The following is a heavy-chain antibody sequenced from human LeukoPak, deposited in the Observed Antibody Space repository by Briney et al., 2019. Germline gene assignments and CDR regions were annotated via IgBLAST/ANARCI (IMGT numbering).Heavy chain of an antibody. D-gene: IGHD6-19*01. V-gene: IGHV4-34*01. CDR3: ARGVEIAVAGIGY. J-gene: IGHJ4*02. CDR1: GGSFSGYY. CDR2: INHSGST. Sequence: PSETLSLTCAVYGGSFSGYYWSWIRQPPGKGLEWIGEINHSGSTNYNPSLKSRVTISVDTSKNQFSLKLSSVTAADTAVYYCARGVEIAVAGIGYWGQGTLVTASS.